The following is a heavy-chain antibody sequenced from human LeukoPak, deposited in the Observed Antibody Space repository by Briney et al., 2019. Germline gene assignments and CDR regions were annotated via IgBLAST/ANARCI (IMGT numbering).Heavy chain of an antibody. J-gene: IGHJ6*03. CDR2: IKQDGSEK. CDR3: ARDHSEWFDYYYYYMDV. CDR1: GFTFSSYW. V-gene: IGHV3-7*01. D-gene: IGHD3-10*01. Sequence: GGSLRLSCAASGFTFSSYWMSWVRQAPGKGLEWVANIKQDGSEKYYVDSVKGRFTISRDNAKNSLYLQMNSLRAEDTAVYYCARDHSEWFDYYYYYMDVWGKGTTVTVSS.